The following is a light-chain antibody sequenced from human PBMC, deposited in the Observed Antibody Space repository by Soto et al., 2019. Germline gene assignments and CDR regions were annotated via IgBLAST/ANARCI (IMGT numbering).Light chain of an antibody. V-gene: IGKV1-5*01. Sequence: DIQMTQSPSTRSASVGDRVTITSRASQSISSWLAWYQQKPGKAPKLLIYDASSLESGVPSRFSGSGSGTEFTITISSLQPDDFATYYCQQYNSYSTFGQGTKVDI. CDR3: QQYNSYST. CDR1: QSISSW. CDR2: DAS. J-gene: IGKJ1*01.